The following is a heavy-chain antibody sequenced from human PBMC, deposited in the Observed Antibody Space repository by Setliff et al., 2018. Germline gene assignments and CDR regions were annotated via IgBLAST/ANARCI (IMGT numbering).Heavy chain of an antibody. CDR1: GGTFSSYA. Sequence: ASVKVSCKASGGTFSSYAISWVRQAPGQGLEWMGGIFPIFGTANYAQKFQGRVTITTDESTSTAYMELSSLRSEDTAVYYRARDRIPSSSWYGLNWFDPWGQGTLVTVSS. CDR2: IFPIFGTA. CDR3: ARDRIPSSSWYGLNWFDP. V-gene: IGHV1-69*05. J-gene: IGHJ5*02. D-gene: IGHD6-13*01.